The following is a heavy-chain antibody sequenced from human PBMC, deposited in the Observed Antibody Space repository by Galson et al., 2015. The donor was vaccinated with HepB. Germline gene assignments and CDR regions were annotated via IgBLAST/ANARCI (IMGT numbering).Heavy chain of an antibody. Sequence: SVKVSCKASGGTFSSYAISWVRQAPGQGLEWMGWISAYNGNTNYAQKLQGRVTMTTDTSTSTAYMELRSLRSDDTAVYYCAITYYYDSSGYPYFDYWGQGTLVTVSS. J-gene: IGHJ4*02. CDR3: AITYYYDSSGYPYFDY. D-gene: IGHD3-22*01. V-gene: IGHV1-18*01. CDR2: ISAYNGNT. CDR1: GGTFSSYA.